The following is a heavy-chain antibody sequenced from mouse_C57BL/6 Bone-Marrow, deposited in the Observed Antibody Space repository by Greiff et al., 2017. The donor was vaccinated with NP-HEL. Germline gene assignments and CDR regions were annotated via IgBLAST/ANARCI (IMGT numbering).Heavy chain of an antibody. Sequence: VKLMESGAELARPGASVKLSCKASGYTFTSYGISWVKQRTGQGLEWIGKIYPRSGNTYYNEKFKGKATLTADKSSSTAYMELRSLTSEDSAVYFCARRTTVVDNWYFDVWGTGTTVTVSS. V-gene: IGHV1-81*01. CDR2: IYPRSGNT. D-gene: IGHD1-1*01. CDR1: GYTFTSYG. CDR3: ARRTTVVDNWYFDV. J-gene: IGHJ1*03.